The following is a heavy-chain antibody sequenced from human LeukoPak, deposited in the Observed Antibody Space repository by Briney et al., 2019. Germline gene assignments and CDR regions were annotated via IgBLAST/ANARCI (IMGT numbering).Heavy chain of an antibody. CDR1: GFTFSSYW. CDR2: IRGSGGST. D-gene: IGHD6-19*01. J-gene: IGHJ4*02. CDR3: AKDSVAGNLGYFDY. V-gene: IGHV3-23*01. Sequence: GGSLRLSCAASGFTFSSYWMHWVRQAPGKGLEWVSTIRGSGGSTYYTDSVKGRFTISRDNSKNTLFLQMNSLRAEDTAVYYCAKDSVAGNLGYFDYWGQGTLVTVSS.